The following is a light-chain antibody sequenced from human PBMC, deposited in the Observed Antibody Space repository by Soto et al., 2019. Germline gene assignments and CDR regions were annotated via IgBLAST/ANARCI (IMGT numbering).Light chain of an antibody. Sequence: QSVLTQPPSASGAPGQTVTISCSGRSSNIGSNYVYWYQQLPETAPRLLLYRADQRPSGIPDRFSGSKSGTSASLAISGLRSEDEADYYCAPWDDTLSGLVFGGGTQLTVL. V-gene: IGLV1-47*01. CDR2: RAD. J-gene: IGLJ7*01. CDR3: APWDDTLSGLV. CDR1: SSNIGSNY.